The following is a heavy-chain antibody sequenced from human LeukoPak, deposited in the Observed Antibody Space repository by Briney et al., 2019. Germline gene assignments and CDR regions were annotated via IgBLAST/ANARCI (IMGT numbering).Heavy chain of an antibody. CDR2: IYYSGST. V-gene: IGHV4-39*01. D-gene: IGHD3-10*01. J-gene: IGHJ4*02. Sequence: SETLSLTCTVSGGSISSSSYYWGWVRQAPGKGREWIGSIYYSGSTYYNPSRKSRVTISVDTSKNQFSLKLCSVPAADTAVYYCARSHGSGSYHFPDYWGQGTLVTVSP. CDR1: GGSISSSSYY. CDR3: ARSHGSGSYHFPDY.